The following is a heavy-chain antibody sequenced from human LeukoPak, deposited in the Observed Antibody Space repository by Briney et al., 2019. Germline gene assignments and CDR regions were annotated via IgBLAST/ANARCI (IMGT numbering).Heavy chain of an antibody. D-gene: IGHD2-2*02. CDR3: ARVRLIVVVPAAIKYNDAFDI. CDR1: GGSISSGSYY. Sequence: PSQTLSLTCTVSGGSISSGSYYWSWIRQPAGKGLEWIGRIYTSGSTNYNPSLKSRVTISVDTSKNQFSLKLSSVTAADTAVYYYARVRLIVVVPAAIKYNDAFDIWGQGTMVTVSS. V-gene: IGHV4-61*02. CDR2: IYTSGST. J-gene: IGHJ3*02.